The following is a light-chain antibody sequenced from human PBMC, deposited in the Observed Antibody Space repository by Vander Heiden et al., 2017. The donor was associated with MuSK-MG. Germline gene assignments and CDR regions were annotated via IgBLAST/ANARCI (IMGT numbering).Light chain of an antibody. CDR3: QHYDRRPL. Sequence: DILMTQSPVTLSVSPGERATLSCRASQSVGSRLAWYQQKPGQAPRLLIYDAFTRATGIPARFSGGGSGTEFTLTINSLQSEDSAIYYCQHYDRRPLFGPGTTVEIK. J-gene: IGKJ3*01. CDR2: DAF. V-gene: IGKV3-15*01. CDR1: QSVGSR.